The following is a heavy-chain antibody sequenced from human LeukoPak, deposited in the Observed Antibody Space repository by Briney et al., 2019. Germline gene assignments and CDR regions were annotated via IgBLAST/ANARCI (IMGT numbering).Heavy chain of an antibody. V-gene: IGHV3-48*03. J-gene: IGHJ6*03. CDR3: ARDATTEPGTVYMDV. Sequence: TGGSLRLSCAASGFTFSDYDMNWVRQAPGKGLEWILHISTSGSIIHYADSVKGRFTISRDNAKNSLYLQMNSLRAEDTALYFCARDATTEPGTVYMDVWGKGTTVTISS. CDR1: GFTFSDYD. CDR2: ISTSGSII. D-gene: IGHD6-13*01.